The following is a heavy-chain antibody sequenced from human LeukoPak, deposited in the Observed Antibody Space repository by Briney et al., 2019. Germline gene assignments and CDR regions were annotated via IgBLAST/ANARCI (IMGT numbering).Heavy chain of an antibody. CDR3: ARGGYSGSYYELGY. CDR2: IKQDGSEK. V-gene: IGHV3-7*01. J-gene: IGHJ4*02. Sequence: GGSLRLSCIASGFTFNTYWMTWVRQAPGKGLEWVANIKQDGSEKYYVDSMKGRFTISRDNSKNTLYLQMNSLRAEDTAVYYCARGGYSGSYYELGYWGQGTLVTVSS. CDR1: GFTFNTYW. D-gene: IGHD1-26*01.